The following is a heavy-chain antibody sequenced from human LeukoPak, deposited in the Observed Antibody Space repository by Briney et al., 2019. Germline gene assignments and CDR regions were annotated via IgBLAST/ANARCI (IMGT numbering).Heavy chain of an antibody. CDR1: GFTFSSYA. CDR2: ISGSGGIS. Sequence: GGSLRLSCAASGFTFSSYAMSWVRQAPGKGLEWVSTISGSGGISYYVDSVKGRFIISRDNSKNTLYLQMNSLRAEDTAVYYCARVNYYYYYMDVWGKGTTVTISS. V-gene: IGHV3-23*01. J-gene: IGHJ6*03. CDR3: ARVNYYYYYMDV.